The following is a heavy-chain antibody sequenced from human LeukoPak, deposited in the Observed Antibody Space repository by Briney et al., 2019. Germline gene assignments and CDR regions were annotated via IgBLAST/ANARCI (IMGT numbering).Heavy chain of an antibody. Sequence: PGGSLRLXCAASGFTFDDYAMHWVRQAPGKGLEWVSGISWNSGSIGYADSVKGRFTISRDNAKNSLYLQMNSLRAEDMALYYCAKAGCSSTSCYTDYWGQGTLVTVSS. D-gene: IGHD2-2*02. CDR2: ISWNSGSI. J-gene: IGHJ4*02. CDR3: AKAGCSSTSCYTDY. V-gene: IGHV3-9*03. CDR1: GFTFDDYA.